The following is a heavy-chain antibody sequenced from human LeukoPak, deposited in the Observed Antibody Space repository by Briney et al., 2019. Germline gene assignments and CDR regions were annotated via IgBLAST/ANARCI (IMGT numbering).Heavy chain of an antibody. Sequence: GGSPRLSCAASGLTFSSYAMSWVRQAPGKGLEWVSDISGSGGSIYYADSVKGRFTISRDNSKNTLYLQMNSLRAEDTAVYYCAKDDYSYAYYFDYWGQGTLVTVSS. CDR3: AKDDYSYAYYFDY. D-gene: IGHD5-18*01. CDR1: GLTFSSYA. V-gene: IGHV3-23*01. CDR2: ISGSGGSI. J-gene: IGHJ4*02.